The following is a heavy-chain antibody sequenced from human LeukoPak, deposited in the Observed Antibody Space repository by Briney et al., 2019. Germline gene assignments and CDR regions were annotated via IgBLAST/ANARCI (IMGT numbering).Heavy chain of an antibody. CDR3: AKDVRFLEWSGTFDI. Sequence: PGGSLRLSCAASGFTFSSYGMHRVRQAPGKGLEWVAFIRYDGSNKYYADSVKGRFTISRDNSKNTLYLQMNSLRAEDTAVYYCAKDVRFLEWSGTFDIWGQGTMVTVSS. CDR2: IRYDGSNK. V-gene: IGHV3-30*02. J-gene: IGHJ3*02. D-gene: IGHD3-3*01. CDR1: GFTFSSYG.